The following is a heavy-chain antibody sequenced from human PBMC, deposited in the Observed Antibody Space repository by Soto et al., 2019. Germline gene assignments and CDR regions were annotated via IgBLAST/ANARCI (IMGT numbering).Heavy chain of an antibody. CDR1: GGSISSNRDF. Sequence: SSETLSLTCTVSGGSISSNRDFWGWIRQPPGKGLEWIGSVYYSGSTYYNPSLMSRASISVDTSRNLFSLSLSSVTAADTAVYYCARHPRGDYYDTRGYELCYFDNWGQGTLVTVSS. V-gene: IGHV4-39*01. J-gene: IGHJ4*02. CDR3: ARHPRGDYYDTRGYELCYFDN. CDR2: VYYSGST. D-gene: IGHD3-22*01.